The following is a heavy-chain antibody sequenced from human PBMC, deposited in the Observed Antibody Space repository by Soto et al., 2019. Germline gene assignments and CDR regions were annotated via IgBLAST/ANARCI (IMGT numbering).Heavy chain of an antibody. CDR1: GGSFSGYY. V-gene: IGHV4-34*01. CDR3: ARGRPPTRRHYFDY. Sequence: TLSLTCAVYGGSFSGYYWSWIRQPPGKGLEWIGEINHSGSTNYNPSLKSRVTISVDTSKNQFSLKLSSVTAADTAVYYCARGRPPTRRHYFDYWGQGTLVTVSS. J-gene: IGHJ4*02. CDR2: INHSGST.